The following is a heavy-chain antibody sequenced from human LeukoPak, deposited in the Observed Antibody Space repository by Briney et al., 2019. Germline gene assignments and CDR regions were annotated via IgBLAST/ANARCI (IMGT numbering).Heavy chain of an antibody. J-gene: IGHJ4*02. D-gene: IGHD6-6*01. CDR1: GFTFSSFA. Sequence: GGSLRLSCAASGFTFSSFAMSWVRQAPGKGLEWVAVISYDGSNKYYADSVKGRFTISRDNSKNTLYLQMNSLRAEDTAVYYCARRSSSFDWGQGTLVTVSS. CDR3: ARRSSSFD. V-gene: IGHV3-30*04. CDR2: ISYDGSNK.